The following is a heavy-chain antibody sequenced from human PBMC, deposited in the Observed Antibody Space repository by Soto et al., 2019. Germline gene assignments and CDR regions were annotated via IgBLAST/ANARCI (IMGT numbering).Heavy chain of an antibody. J-gene: IGHJ6*02. CDR1: GGTFSSYA. CDR3: ALHYGSGNNYHYYGMDV. CDR2: IIPIFGTA. Sequence: QVQLVQSGAEVKKPGSSVKVSCKASGGTFSSYAISWVRQAPGQGLEWMGGIIPIFGTADYAQKFQGRVTITADESTSTAYIELSSLRSEDTAVYYCALHYGSGNNYHYYGMDVWGQGTTVTVSS. D-gene: IGHD3-10*01. V-gene: IGHV1-69*12.